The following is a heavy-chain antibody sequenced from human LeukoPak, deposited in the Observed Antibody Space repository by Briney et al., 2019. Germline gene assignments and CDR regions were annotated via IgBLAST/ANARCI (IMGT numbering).Heavy chain of an antibody. J-gene: IGHJ4*02. D-gene: IGHD3-3*01. CDR3: AKDSALNDFWSGHPYFDY. V-gene: IGHV3-23*01. Sequence: PGGSLRLSCAASGFTFSSYAMSWVRQAPGKGLEWVSAISGSGGSTYYADSVKGRFTISRDNSKNTLYLQMNSLRAEDTAVYYCAKDSALNDFWSGHPYFDYWGQGTLVTVSS. CDR2: ISGSGGST. CDR1: GFTFSSYA.